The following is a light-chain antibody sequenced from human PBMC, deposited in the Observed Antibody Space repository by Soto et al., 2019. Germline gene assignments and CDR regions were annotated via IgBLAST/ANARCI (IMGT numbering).Light chain of an antibody. Sequence: DIQMTHSPSSLSASVVDRVTITCXASQSISSYLNWYHQKPGKAPKLLIYAASSLQSGVPSRFSGSGSGTDFTLTISSLQPEDFATYYCQQSYSTTITFGQGTRLEI. CDR3: QQSYSTTIT. J-gene: IGKJ5*01. CDR1: QSISSY. V-gene: IGKV1-39*01. CDR2: AAS.